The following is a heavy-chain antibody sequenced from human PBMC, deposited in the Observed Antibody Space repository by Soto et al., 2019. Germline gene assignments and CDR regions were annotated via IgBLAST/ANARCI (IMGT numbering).Heavy chain of an antibody. CDR2: INPSGGST. Sequence: ASVKVSCKASGYTFTSYYMHWVRQAPGQGLEWMGIINPSGGSTSYAQKFQGRVTMTRDTSTSTVYMELSSLRSEDTAVYYCATSPRRERIQLSNWGQGTLVTVSS. CDR1: GYTFTSYY. D-gene: IGHD5-18*01. CDR3: ATSPRRERIQLSN. V-gene: IGHV1-46*01. J-gene: IGHJ4*02.